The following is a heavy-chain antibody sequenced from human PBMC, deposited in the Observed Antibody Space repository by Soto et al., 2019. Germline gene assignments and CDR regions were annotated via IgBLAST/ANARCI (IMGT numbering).Heavy chain of an antibody. Sequence: SETLSLTCTVSGGSISSYYWSWIRQPTGKGLEWIGYIYYSGSTNYNPSLKSRVTISVDTSKNQFSLKLSSVTAADTAVYYCARGFIGGYFDYWGQGTLVTVSS. D-gene: IGHD2-15*01. V-gene: IGHV4-59*01. CDR1: GGSISSYY. CDR3: ARGFIGGYFDY. CDR2: IYYSGST. J-gene: IGHJ4*02.